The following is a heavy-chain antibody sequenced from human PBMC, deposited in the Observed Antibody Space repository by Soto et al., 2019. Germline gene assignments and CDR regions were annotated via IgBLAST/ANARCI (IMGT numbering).Heavy chain of an antibody. CDR3: ARTRGGYSSSRWFAP. CDR2: IYSGGST. D-gene: IGHD6-6*01. Sequence: VQLQQWGAGLLKPSETLSLTCAVYGGSFSGYYWSWIRQAPGKGLEWVSVIYSGGSTYYADSVKGRFTISRDNSKNTLYLQMNSLRAEDTAVYYCARTRGGYSSSRWFAPWGQGTLVTVSS. CDR1: GGSFSGYY. J-gene: IGHJ5*02. V-gene: IGHV3-66*01.